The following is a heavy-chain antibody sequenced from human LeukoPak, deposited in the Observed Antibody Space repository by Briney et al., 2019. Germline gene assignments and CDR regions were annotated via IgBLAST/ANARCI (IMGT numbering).Heavy chain of an antibody. V-gene: IGHV3-74*01. D-gene: IGHD6-6*01. Sequence: PGGSLRLSCAASGFTFSSYWMHWVRQAPGKGLVWVSRINSDGSSTSYADSVKGRFTISRDNAKNTLYLQMNSLRVEDTAVYYCARGREGIAARWWVEETRWHFLDPWGQGTLVTVSS. CDR1: GFTFSSYW. CDR2: INSDGSST. CDR3: ARGREGIAARWWVEETRWHFLDP. J-gene: IGHJ5*02.